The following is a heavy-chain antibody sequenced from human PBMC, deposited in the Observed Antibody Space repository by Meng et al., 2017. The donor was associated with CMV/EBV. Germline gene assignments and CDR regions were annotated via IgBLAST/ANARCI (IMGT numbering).Heavy chain of an antibody. CDR1: GFTFSSYA. D-gene: IGHD6-19*01. V-gene: IGHV3-23*01. CDR2: IGSSGSNT. CDR3: AKMGYTSGWQAFDP. J-gene: IGHJ5*02. Sequence: EVQLLESGGGLVQPGGSMRLSCAASGFTFSSYAMNWVRQAPGKGLEWFATIGSSGSNTYYADSVKGRFTISRDNSKNTLYLQMNSLRAEDTAVYFCAKMGYTSGWQAFDPWGQGTLVTVSS.